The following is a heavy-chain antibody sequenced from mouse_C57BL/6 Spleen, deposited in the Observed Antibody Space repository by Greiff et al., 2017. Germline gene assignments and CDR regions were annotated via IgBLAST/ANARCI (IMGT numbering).Heavy chain of an antibody. CDR3: ARSHGSSAPYAMDY. D-gene: IGHD1-1*01. Sequence: VQLQQPGAELVKPGASVKLSCKASGYTFTSYWMHWVKQRPGRGLEWIGRIDPSGGGTKYNEKFKSKATLTVDKSSSTAYMQLSSLTSEDTAVYYGARSHGSSAPYAMDYWGQGTSVTVSS. CDR2: IDPSGGGT. CDR1: GYTFTSYW. J-gene: IGHJ4*01. V-gene: IGHV1-72*01.